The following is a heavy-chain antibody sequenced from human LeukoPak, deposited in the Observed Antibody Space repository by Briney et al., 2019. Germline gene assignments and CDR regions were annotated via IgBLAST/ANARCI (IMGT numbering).Heavy chain of an antibody. Sequence: GGSLRLSCAASGFTFSSYSMNWVRQAPGKGLEWVSYISSSSSTIYYADSVKGRFTISRDNAKNTLYLQMNSLRAEDTAVYYCARDFSYGYFDYWGQGTLVTVSS. V-gene: IGHV3-48*01. J-gene: IGHJ4*02. D-gene: IGHD5-18*01. CDR3: ARDFSYGYFDY. CDR2: ISSSSSTI. CDR1: GFTFSSYS.